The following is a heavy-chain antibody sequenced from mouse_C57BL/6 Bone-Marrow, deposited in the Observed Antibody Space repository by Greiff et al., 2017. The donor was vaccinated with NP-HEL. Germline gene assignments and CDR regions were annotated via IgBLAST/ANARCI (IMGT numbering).Heavy chain of an antibody. CDR2: IHPNSGST. Sequence: QVQLQQPGAELVKPGASVKLSCKASGYTFTSYWMHWVKQRPGQGLEWIGMIHPNSGSTNYNEKFKSKATLTVDKSSSTAYMQLSSLTSEDSAVYYCAICDAERSFDYWGQGTTLTVSS. V-gene: IGHV1-64*01. CDR3: AICDAERSFDY. J-gene: IGHJ2*01. D-gene: IGHD6-5*01. CDR1: GYTFTSYW.